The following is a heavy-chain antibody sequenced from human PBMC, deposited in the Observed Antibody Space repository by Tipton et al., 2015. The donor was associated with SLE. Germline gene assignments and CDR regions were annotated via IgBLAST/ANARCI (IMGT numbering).Heavy chain of an antibody. CDR3: ARDHGYYDSSGSTGAFDI. CDR2: IKQDGSEK. J-gene: IGHJ3*02. Sequence: SLRLSCAASGFTFSSYWMTWVRQAPGKGLEWVANIKQDGSEKYYVDSVKGRFTISRDNSKNTLYLQMNSLRAEDTAVYYCARDHGYYDSSGSTGAFDIWGQGTMVTVSS. V-gene: IGHV3-7*05. D-gene: IGHD3-22*01. CDR1: GFTFSSYW.